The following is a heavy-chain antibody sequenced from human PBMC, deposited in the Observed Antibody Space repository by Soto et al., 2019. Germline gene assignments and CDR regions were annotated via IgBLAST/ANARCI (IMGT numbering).Heavy chain of an antibody. D-gene: IGHD6-19*01. CDR1: GFTFSSYA. CDR2: ISGSGGST. J-gene: IGHJ4*02. Sequence: EVQLLESGGGLVQPGGSLRLSCAASGFTFSSYAMSWVRQAPGKGLEWVSAISGSGGSTYYADSVKGRFTISRDNSKNTLYLQMNSLRAEDTAVYYCAKNPGHRSGWKDPSFDYWGQGTLVTVSS. V-gene: IGHV3-23*01. CDR3: AKNPGHRSGWKDPSFDY.